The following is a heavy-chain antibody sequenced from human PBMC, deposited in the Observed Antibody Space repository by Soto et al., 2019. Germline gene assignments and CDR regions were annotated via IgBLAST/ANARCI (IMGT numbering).Heavy chain of an antibody. V-gene: IGHV4-31*03. D-gene: IGHD3-22*01. Sequence: QVQLQESGPGLVKPSQTLSLTCTVSGGSISSGGYYWSWIRQHPGKGLEWIGYIYYSGSTYYNPSIKSRVTLSVDTSKNQFSLKLSSVTAADTAVYYCARGAVYYYDSSGLDYWGQGTLVTVSS. J-gene: IGHJ4*02. CDR1: GGSISSGGYY. CDR3: ARGAVYYYDSSGLDY. CDR2: IYYSGST.